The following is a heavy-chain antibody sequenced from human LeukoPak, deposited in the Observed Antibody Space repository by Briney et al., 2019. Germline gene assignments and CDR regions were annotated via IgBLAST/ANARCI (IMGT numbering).Heavy chain of an antibody. Sequence: GASVKVSCKASGYTFTGYYMHWVRQAPGQGLEWMGWINPSSGGTNYAQKFQGRVTMTRDTSISTAYMELSRLRSDDTAVYYCARQPPWSLNWFDPWGQGTLVTVSS. J-gene: IGHJ5*02. CDR1: GYTFTGYY. CDR2: INPSSGGT. V-gene: IGHV1-2*02. CDR3: ARQPPWSLNWFDP. D-gene: IGHD2-8*02.